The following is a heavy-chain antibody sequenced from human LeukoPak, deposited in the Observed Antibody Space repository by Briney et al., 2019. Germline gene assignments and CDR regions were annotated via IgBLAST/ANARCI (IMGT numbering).Heavy chain of an antibody. V-gene: IGHV4-31*03. J-gene: IGHJ5*02. CDR1: GGSISSGPYY. Sequence: SETLSLTCSVSGGSISSGPYYWNWIRQHPGKDLEWIGYTFYSGNTYYNPSLKSRVIISVDTSKNQFSLNLSFVTAADTAMYYCARGEDSWFDPWGQGTLVTVSS. D-gene: IGHD3-22*01. CDR2: TFYSGNT. CDR3: ARGEDSWFDP.